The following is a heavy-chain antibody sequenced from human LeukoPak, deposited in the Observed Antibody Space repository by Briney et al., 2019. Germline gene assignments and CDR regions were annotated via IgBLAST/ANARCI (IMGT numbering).Heavy chain of an antibody. Sequence: SVKVSCKASGGTFSSYAISWVRQAPGQGLEWMGGIIPIFGTANYAQKFQGRVTITTDESTSTAYMELSSLRSEDTAVYYCARSYYDSSGYSLSDYWGQGTLVTVSS. CDR1: GGTFSSYA. D-gene: IGHD3-22*01. J-gene: IGHJ4*02. CDR3: ARSYYDSSGYSLSDY. V-gene: IGHV1-69*05. CDR2: IIPIFGTA.